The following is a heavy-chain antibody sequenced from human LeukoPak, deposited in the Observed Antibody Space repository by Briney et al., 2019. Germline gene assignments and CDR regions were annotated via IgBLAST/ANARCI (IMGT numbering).Heavy chain of an antibody. V-gene: IGHV3-53*01. D-gene: IGHD3-22*01. CDR3: ASSVTNYDSSGYYNN. J-gene: IGHJ4*02. CDR1: GFTVNSNY. Sequence: PGGSLRLSCAASGFTVNSNYMSWVRQAPGKGLEWVSVIHSGGSTYYADSVKGRFTISRDNSKNTLYLQMNSLRAEDTAVYYCASSVTNYDSSGYYNNWGQGTLVTVSS. CDR2: IHSGGST.